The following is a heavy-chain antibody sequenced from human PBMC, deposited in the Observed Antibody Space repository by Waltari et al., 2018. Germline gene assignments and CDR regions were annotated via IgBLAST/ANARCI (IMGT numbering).Heavy chain of an antibody. Sequence: QLQLQESGPGLVKPSETLSLTCTVSGGSISSSSYYWGWIRQPPGKGLEWSGGICYGGKTNDNPSLQIRVTIAVDTSENQCSRKLSSVTAADTAVYYCAGYTIFGVVLSDYWGQGTLVTVSS. CDR1: GGSISSSSYY. CDR3: AGYTIFGVVLSDY. V-gene: IGHV4-39*01. J-gene: IGHJ4*02. CDR2: ICYGGKT. D-gene: IGHD3-3*01.